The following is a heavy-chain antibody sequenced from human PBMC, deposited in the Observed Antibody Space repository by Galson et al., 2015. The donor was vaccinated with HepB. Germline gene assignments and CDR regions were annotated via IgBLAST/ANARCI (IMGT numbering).Heavy chain of an antibody. V-gene: IGHV3-21*01. D-gene: IGHD6-13*01. CDR2: ISSSGTYI. CDR1: GFTFSSYT. Sequence: SLRLSCAASGFTFSSYTITWVRQAPGKGLEWVSPISSSGTYIYYTDSVKGRFTTSRDNAKNSLYLQMNSLRAEDTAVYFCARDDSSRGRAFDIWGQGTMVTVSS. J-gene: IGHJ3*02. CDR3: ARDDSSRGRAFDI.